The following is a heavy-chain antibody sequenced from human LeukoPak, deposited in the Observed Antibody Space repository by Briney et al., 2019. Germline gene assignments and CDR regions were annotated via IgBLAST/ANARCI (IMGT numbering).Heavy chain of an antibody. Sequence: ASVKVSCKASGYTFISYGITWVRQAPGQGLEWMGGIIPIFGTANYAQKFQGRVTITADESTSTAYMELSSLRSEDTAVYYCASTVPAAKDFDYWGQGTLVTVSS. CDR3: ASTVPAAKDFDY. J-gene: IGHJ4*02. CDR2: IIPIFGTA. V-gene: IGHV1-69*13. CDR1: GYTFISYG. D-gene: IGHD2-2*01.